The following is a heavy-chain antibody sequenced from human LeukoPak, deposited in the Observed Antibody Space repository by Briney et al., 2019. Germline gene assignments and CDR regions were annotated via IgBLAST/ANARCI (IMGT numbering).Heavy chain of an antibody. CDR1: VYTFTSYG. Sequence: ASVKVSCKASVYTFTSYGITWVRQAPGQGLEWMGWISAYNGNTDYALKLQGRVTMTTDTSTNTAYMELRSLRSDDTAVYYCATSYHYDSSGYPNYFDYWGQGALVTVSS. CDR3: ATSYHYDSSGYPNYFDY. CDR2: ISAYNGNT. J-gene: IGHJ4*02. D-gene: IGHD3-22*01. V-gene: IGHV1-18*01.